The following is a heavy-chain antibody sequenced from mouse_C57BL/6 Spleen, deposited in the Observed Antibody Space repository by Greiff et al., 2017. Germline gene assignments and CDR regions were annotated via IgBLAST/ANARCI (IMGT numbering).Heavy chain of an antibody. CDR3: ARSPLFITTVVATDFYAMDY. Sequence: QVQLQQSGAELARPGASVKLSCKASGYTFTSYGISWVKQRTGQGLEWIGEIYPRSGNTYYNEKFKGKATLTADKSSSTAYMALRSLPSEDSSVYFCARSPLFITTVVATDFYAMDYWGQGTSVTVSS. V-gene: IGHV1-81*01. CDR1: GYTFTSYG. J-gene: IGHJ4*01. D-gene: IGHD1-1*01. CDR2: IYPRSGNT.